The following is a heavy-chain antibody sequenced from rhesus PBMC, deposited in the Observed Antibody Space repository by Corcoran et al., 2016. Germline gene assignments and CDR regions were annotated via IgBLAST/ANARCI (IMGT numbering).Heavy chain of an antibody. CDR3: ARESLTIFGVVILDY. Sequence: QVQLQESGPGVVKPSETLSLPCAVSGGSISDSSRWSWLPPPPAKGLEWIGYIYGSSTSTNYNPSLKSRVTISKDTSKNQFSLKLSSVTAADTAVYYCARESLTIFGVVILDYWGQGVLVTVSS. V-gene: IGHV4S10*01. CDR1: GGSISDSSR. CDR2: IYGSSTST. D-gene: IGHD3-3*01. J-gene: IGHJ4*01.